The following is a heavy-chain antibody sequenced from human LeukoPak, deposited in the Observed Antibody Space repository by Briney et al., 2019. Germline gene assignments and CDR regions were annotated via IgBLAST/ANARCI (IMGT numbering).Heavy chain of an antibody. D-gene: IGHD4-17*01. CDR3: ARENYGLFDP. Sequence: SGTLSLTCTVSGGSVSSNYWSWLRQPPGKGLEWIGYIHYSGTTNYKSSLKSRVTISVDTSKSQFSLKLTSVTVADTAVYYCARENYGLFDPWGQGTLVTVSS. J-gene: IGHJ5*02. CDR1: GGSVSSNY. V-gene: IGHV4-59*02. CDR2: IHYSGTT.